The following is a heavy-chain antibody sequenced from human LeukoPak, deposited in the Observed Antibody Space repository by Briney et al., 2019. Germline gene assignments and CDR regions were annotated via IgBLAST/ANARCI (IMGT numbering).Heavy chain of an antibody. Sequence: GGSLRLSCAASGFTITKFAMTWVRQAPGKGLEWVSTIADAGTYYADSVKGRFIISRDNSKNMLYLQLNSLRADDTAMYYCAKNLGPFDVRGQGTMVTVSS. D-gene: IGHD3-16*01. J-gene: IGHJ3*01. CDR3: AKNLGPFDV. CDR1: GFTITKFA. V-gene: IGHV3-23*01. CDR2: IADAGT.